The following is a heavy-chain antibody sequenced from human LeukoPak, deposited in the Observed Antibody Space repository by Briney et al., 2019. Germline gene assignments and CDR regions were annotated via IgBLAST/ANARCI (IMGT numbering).Heavy chain of an antibody. V-gene: IGHV3-21*01. CDR1: GFTFSSYS. CDR3: ARESRAYCSSSSCQFDY. J-gene: IGHJ4*02. CDR2: ISYSSSYI. Sequence: GSLKLSCAASGFTFSSYSMNWVRQAPGKGLEWVSSISYSSSYIYYADSVKGQFTISRDNAKNSLYLQMSSLRAEDTAVYYCARESRAYCSSSSCQFDYWGQGTLVTVSS. D-gene: IGHD2-2*01.